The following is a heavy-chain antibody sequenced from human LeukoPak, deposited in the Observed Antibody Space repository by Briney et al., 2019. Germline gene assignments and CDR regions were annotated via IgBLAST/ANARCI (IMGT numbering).Heavy chain of an antibody. CDR2: IKQDGREK. D-gene: IGHD6-19*01. J-gene: IGHJ4*02. CDR1: GSTLSALW. Sequence: PGGSLRLSCAASGSTLSALWMNWVRQAPGKRLEWVANIKQDGREKNYVDSVKGRFAISGDNAKNSAYLQMNNLRVDDTGVYYCVGGYGWLPDYWGQGTLVTVSS. V-gene: IGHV3-7*04. CDR3: VGGYGWLPDY.